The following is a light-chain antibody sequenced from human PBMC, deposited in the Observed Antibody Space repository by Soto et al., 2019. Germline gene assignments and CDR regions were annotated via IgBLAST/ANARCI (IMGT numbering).Light chain of an antibody. CDR3: QQYGNSPIT. CDR1: QSISGW. J-gene: IGKJ5*01. Sequence: DIQMTQSPSTLSASVGDRVTITCRASQSISGWLAWYQQKPGKAPRTVIYKASSLESGVPSRFSGSGFGTEFTLTISRLEPEDFAVYYCQQYGNSPITFGQGTRLEIK. CDR2: KAS. V-gene: IGKV1-5*03.